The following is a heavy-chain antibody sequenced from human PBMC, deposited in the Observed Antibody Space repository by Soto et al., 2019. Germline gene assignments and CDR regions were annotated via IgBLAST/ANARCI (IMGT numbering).Heavy chain of an antibody. D-gene: IGHD3-10*01. CDR2: IIPIFGTA. CDR3: ARRKGGVTMVRGPHYGMDV. CDR1: GGTFSSYA. Sequence: QVQLVQSGAEVKKPGSSVKVSCKASGGTFSSYAISWVRQAPEQGLEWMGGIIPIFGTANYAQKFQGRVTITADESTSTAYMELSSLRSEDTAVYYCARRKGGVTMVRGPHYGMDVWGQGTTVTVSS. J-gene: IGHJ6*02. V-gene: IGHV1-69*01.